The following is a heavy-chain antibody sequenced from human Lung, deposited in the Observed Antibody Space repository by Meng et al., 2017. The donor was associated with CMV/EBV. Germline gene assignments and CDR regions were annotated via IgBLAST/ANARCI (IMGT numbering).Heavy chain of an antibody. Sequence: GGSLRLXXAVSGFTFRSYWMHWVRQAPGKGLVWVSRINSDGSSTSYADSVKGRFTISRDNAKNTLYLQMNSLRAEDTAVYYCARDLRTVIAAAGTSADAGWGQGXLVTVSS. CDR1: GFTFRSYW. J-gene: IGHJ4*02. CDR2: INSDGSST. D-gene: IGHD6-13*01. CDR3: ARDLRTVIAAAGTSADAG. V-gene: IGHV3-74*01.